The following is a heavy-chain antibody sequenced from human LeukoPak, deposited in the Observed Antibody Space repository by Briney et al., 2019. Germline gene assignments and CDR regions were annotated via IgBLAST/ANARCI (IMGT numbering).Heavy chain of an antibody. D-gene: IGHD3-9*01. V-gene: IGHV4-59*01. CDR2: IYYSGST. J-gene: IGHJ4*02. CDR3: ASVDILTGYYAMAFDY. Sequence: PSETLSLTRTVSGGSISSYYWSWIRQPPGKGLEWIGYIYYSGSTNYNPSLKSRVTISVDTSKNQFSLKLSSVTAADTAVYYCASVDILTGYYAMAFDYWGQGTLVTVSS. CDR1: GGSISSYY.